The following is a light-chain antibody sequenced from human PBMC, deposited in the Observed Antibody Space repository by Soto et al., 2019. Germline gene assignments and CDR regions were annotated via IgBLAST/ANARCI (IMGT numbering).Light chain of an antibody. Sequence: DIQMTQSPSTLSASVGDRVTITCRASQSISSWLAWYQQKPGKAPNLLIYKASSLESGVPSRFSGSGSGTEFTLTISSLQPDDFATYYCQQYYSWTFGQGTKVEMK. J-gene: IGKJ1*01. CDR2: KAS. V-gene: IGKV1-5*03. CDR1: QSISSW. CDR3: QQYYSWT.